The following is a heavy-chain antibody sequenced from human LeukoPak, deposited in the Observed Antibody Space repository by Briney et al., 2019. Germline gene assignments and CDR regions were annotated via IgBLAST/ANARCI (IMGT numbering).Heavy chain of an antibody. CDR2: IYPGDSDT. J-gene: IGHJ6*03. D-gene: IGHD2-2*01. CDR1: GYSFTTYW. CDR3: ARLLGDIVVVPAANYYYYYMDV. Sequence: GESLKISCKGSGYSFTTYWIGWVRQMPGRGLEWMGIIYPGDSDTRYSPSFQGQVTISADKSISTAYLQWSSLKASDTAMYYCARLLGDIVVVPAANYYYYYMDVWGKGTTVTVSS. V-gene: IGHV5-51*01.